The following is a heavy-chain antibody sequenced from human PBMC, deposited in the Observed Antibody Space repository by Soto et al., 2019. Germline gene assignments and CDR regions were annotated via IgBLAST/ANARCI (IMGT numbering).Heavy chain of an antibody. CDR1: GGNSRSSGCY. Sequence: ETMCVTWSAAGGNSRSSGCYWGRIKKPPGKGLEWIGSIYYSGSTYYNPSLKSRVTISVDTSKNQFSLKLSSVTAADTAVYYCARGRAEDYDILSSXYTYYFDHXGQGXLVTSPQ. J-gene: IGHJ4*02. CDR3: ARGRAEDYDILSSXYTYYFDH. CDR2: IYYSGST. V-gene: IGHV4-39*07. D-gene: IGHD3-9*01.